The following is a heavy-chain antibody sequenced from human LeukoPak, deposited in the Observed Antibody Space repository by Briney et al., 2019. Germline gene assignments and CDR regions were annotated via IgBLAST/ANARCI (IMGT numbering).Heavy chain of an antibody. V-gene: IGHV3-7*05. J-gene: IGHJ4*02. D-gene: IGHD4-17*01. CDR2: IKQDGSET. CDR3: ARGGLMTTATTY. Sequence: PGGSLRLSCAASGFTFSNYWMSWVRQAPGKGLELVANIKQDGSETYYVDSVKGRFTISRDNAKNSLCLQMNSLRAEDTALYYCARGGLMTTATTYWGQGTLVTVSS. CDR1: GFTFSNYW.